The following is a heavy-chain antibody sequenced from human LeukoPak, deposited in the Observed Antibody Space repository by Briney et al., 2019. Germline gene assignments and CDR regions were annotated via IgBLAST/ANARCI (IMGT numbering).Heavy chain of an antibody. J-gene: IGHJ2*01. D-gene: IGHD2-15*01. CDR3: AREGDTYCSGGSCYRWWYFDL. CDR2: IYYSGST. V-gene: IGHV4-39*02. Sequence: PSETLSLTCTVSGGSISSSSYYWGWIRQPPGKGLEWIGSIYYSGSTYYNPSLKSRVTISVDTSKNQFSLKLSSVTAADTAVYYCAREGDTYCSGGSCYRWWYFDLWGRGTLVTVSS. CDR1: GGSISSSSYY.